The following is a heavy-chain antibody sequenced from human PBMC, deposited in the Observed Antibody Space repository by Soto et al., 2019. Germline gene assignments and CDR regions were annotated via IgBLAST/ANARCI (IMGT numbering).Heavy chain of an antibody. Sequence: GGSLRLSCAASGFTFSSYSMNWVRQAPGKGLEWVSSISSSSSYIYYADSVKGRFTISRDNAKNSLYLQMNSLRAEDTAVYYCARVVAYCGGDCYNDAFDIWGQGTMVTVSS. CDR3: ARVVAYCGGDCYNDAFDI. V-gene: IGHV3-21*01. D-gene: IGHD2-21*02. CDR1: GFTFSSYS. CDR2: ISSSSSYI. J-gene: IGHJ3*02.